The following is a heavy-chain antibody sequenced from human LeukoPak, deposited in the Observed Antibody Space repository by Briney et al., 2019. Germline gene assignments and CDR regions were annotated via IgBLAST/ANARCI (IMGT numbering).Heavy chain of an antibody. CDR3: ARESGSSGYYRNYFDY. CDR2: INHSGST. Sequence: PSETLSLTCAVYGGSFSGYYWSWIRQPPGKGLEWIGEINHSGSTNYNPSLKSRVTISVDTSKNQFSLKLSSVTAADTAVCYCARESGSSGYYRNYFDYWGQGTLVTVSS. J-gene: IGHJ4*02. V-gene: IGHV4-34*01. CDR1: GGSFSGYY. D-gene: IGHD3-22*01.